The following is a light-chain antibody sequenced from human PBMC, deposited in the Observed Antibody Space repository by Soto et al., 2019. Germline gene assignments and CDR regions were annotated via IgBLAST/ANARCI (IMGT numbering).Light chain of an antibody. Sequence: EIVLTQSPGTLSLSPGERATLSCRASQSVSSIYLTWYQQKPGQAPRLLIYGAINRATGIPARFSGSGSGTDFTLTISGLAPEEFAVDYCQQYGDSVTFGGGNKVEIK. CDR1: QSVSSIY. J-gene: IGKJ4*01. CDR2: GAI. V-gene: IGKV3-20*01. CDR3: QQYGDSVT.